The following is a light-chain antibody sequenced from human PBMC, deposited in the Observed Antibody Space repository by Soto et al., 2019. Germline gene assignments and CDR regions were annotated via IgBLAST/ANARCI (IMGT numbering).Light chain of an antibody. CDR1: SGDVGAYDR. CDR2: DVT. J-gene: IGLJ3*02. CDR3: CSHAGGSSWV. Sequence: QSALTQPRSVSGSPGQSVTISCTGTSGDVGAYDRVSWYQHHPTKAPKLIIYDVTNRPSGVPYRFSGSKSGSTASLTISGLLAEDEADYYCCSHAGGSSWVFGGGTKVTVL. V-gene: IGLV2-11*01.